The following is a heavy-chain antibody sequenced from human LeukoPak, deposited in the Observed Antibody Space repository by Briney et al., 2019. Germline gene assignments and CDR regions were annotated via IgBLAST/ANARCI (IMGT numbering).Heavy chain of an antibody. J-gene: IGHJ6*02. V-gene: IGHV3-21*01. CDR1: GFTFSSYS. D-gene: IGHD3-10*01. CDR2: ISSSSSYI. CDR3: ARDRNYGSGSYYPPDYYGMDV. Sequence: GGSLRLSCAASGFTFSSYSMNWVRQAPGKGLEWVSSISSSSSYIYYADSVKGRFTISRDNAKNSLYLKMNSLRAEDTAVYYCARDRNYGSGSYYPPDYYGMDVWGQGTTVTVSS.